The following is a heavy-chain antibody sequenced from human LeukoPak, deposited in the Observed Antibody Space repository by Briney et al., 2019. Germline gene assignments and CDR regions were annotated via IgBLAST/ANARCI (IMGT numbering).Heavy chain of an antibody. V-gene: IGHV1-69*13. Sequence: SVKVSCKASGGTFISYAISWVRQAPGQGLEWMGGIIPIFGTANYAQKFQGRVTITADESTSTAYMELSSLRSEDTAVYYCAGAEWELRREFDYWGQGTLVTVSS. CDR3: AGAEWELRREFDY. CDR1: GGTFISYA. CDR2: IIPIFGTA. D-gene: IGHD1-26*01. J-gene: IGHJ4*02.